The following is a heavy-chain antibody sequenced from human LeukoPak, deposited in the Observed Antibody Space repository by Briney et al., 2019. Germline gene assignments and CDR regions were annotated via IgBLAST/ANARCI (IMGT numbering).Heavy chain of an antibody. CDR1: GFTFSSYS. CDR3: ASPPSRFSSSWKPYNWFDP. J-gene: IGHJ5*02. CDR2: ISSSSSYI. Sequence: GGSLRLSCAASGFTFSSYSMNWVRQAPGKGLEWVSSISSSSSYIYYADSVKGRFTISRDNSKNTLYLQMNSLRAEDTAVYYCASPPSRFSSSWKPYNWFDPWGQGTLVTVSS. V-gene: IGHV3-21*01. D-gene: IGHD6-6*01.